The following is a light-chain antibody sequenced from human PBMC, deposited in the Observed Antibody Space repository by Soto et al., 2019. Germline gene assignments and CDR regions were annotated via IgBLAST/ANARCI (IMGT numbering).Light chain of an antibody. CDR1: TSNIGSNY. Sequence: QSALTQPPSTSGTPGQRVTISCSGSTSNIGSNYVFWYQQIPGTAPKLVMNCNDQRPSGVPDRFSGSKSGTSASLAISGLRSEDEADYYCATWDDSLSGWVFGGGTKLTVL. CDR2: CND. V-gene: IGLV1-47*02. J-gene: IGLJ3*02. CDR3: ATWDDSLSGWV.